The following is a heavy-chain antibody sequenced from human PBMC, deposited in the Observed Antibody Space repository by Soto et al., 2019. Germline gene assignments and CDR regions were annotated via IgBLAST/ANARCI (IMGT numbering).Heavy chain of an antibody. V-gene: IGHV1-69*12. J-gene: IGHJ4*02. D-gene: IGHD3-22*01. CDR2: IIPIFGTA. CDR3: ASHYDSSGYYYRGLDY. Sequence: QVQLVQSGAEVKKPGSSVKVSCKASGGTFSSYAISWVRQAPGQGLEWMGGIIPIFGTADYAQKFQGRVTITADESTSTAYMELSSLRSEDTAVDYCASHYDSSGYYYRGLDYWGQGTLVTVSS. CDR1: GGTFSSYA.